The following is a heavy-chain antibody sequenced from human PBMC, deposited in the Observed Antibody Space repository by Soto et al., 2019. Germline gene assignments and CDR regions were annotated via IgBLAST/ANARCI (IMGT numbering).Heavy chain of an antibody. CDR2: IYYSGST. CDR1: GGSISSGGYY. CDR3: SRAELVGATDY. V-gene: IGHV4-31*01. Sequence: PSETLSLTCTVSGGSISSGGYYWSCIRQHPGKGLEWIGYIYYSGSTYYNPSLKSLVTISVDTSKNQFSLKLSSVTAADTAVYYCSRAELVGATDYWGQGTLGNVS. J-gene: IGHJ4*02. D-gene: IGHD1-26*01.